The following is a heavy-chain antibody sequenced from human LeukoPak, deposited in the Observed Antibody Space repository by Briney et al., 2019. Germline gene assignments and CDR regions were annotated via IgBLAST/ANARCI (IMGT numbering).Heavy chain of an antibody. J-gene: IGHJ5*02. CDR2: TYYRSKWYN. V-gene: IGHV6-1*01. CDR1: GDSVSSNSAA. D-gene: IGHD2-2*01. CDR3: ARAYATRRLGNWFDP. Sequence: SQTLSLTCAISGDSVSSNSAAWNWIRQSPSRGLEWLGRTYYRSKWYNDYAVSLKSRITINPDTSKNQFSLKLSSVTAADTAVYYCARAYATRRLGNWFDPWGQGTLVTVSS.